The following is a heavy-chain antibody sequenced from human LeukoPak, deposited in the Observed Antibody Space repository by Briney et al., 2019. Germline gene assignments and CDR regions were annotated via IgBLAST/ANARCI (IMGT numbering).Heavy chain of an antibody. CDR1: GCSISSYY. CDR2: IYYSGST. CDR3: ARDLYGPGY. D-gene: IGHD2-8*01. V-gene: IGHV4-59*01. Sequence: SETLSLTCTVSGCSISSYYWSWIRQPPGKGLEWIGYIYYSGSTNYNPSLKSRVTISVDTSKNQFSLKLSSVTAADTAVYYCARDLYGPGYWGQGTLVTVSS. J-gene: IGHJ4*02.